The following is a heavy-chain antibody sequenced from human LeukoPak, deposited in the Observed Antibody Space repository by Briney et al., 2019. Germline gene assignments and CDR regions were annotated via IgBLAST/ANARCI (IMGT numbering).Heavy chain of an antibody. CDR1: GFTFGDHA. CDR2: ISSSGSTI. D-gene: IGHD3-10*02. CDR3: AELGITMIGGV. Sequence: GRSLRLSCTTSGFTFGDHAMSWVRQAPGKGLEWVSYISSSGSTIYYADSVKGRFTISRDNAKNSLYLQMNSLRAEDTAVYYCAELGITMIGGVWGKGTTVTISS. J-gene: IGHJ6*04. V-gene: IGHV3-48*03.